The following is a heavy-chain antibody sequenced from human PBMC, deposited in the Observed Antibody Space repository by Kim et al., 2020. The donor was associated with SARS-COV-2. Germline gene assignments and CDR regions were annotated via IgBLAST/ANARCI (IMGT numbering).Heavy chain of an antibody. D-gene: IGHD1-26*01. CDR3: ATVPPQVGATTFRLDY. J-gene: IGHJ4*02. CDR1: GYTLTELS. V-gene: IGHV1-24*01. CDR2: FDPEDGET. Sequence: ASVKVSCKVSGYTLTELSMHWVRQAPGKGLEWMGGFDPEDGETIYAQKFQGRVTMTEDTSTDTAYMELSSLRSEDTAVYYCATVPPQVGATTFRLDYWGQGTLVTVSS.